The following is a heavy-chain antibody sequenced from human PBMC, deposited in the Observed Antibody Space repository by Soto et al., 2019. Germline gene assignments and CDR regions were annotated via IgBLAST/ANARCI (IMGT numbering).Heavy chain of an antibody. CDR3: AKDIEPWLPLGAFDI. Sequence: GALRLTCAASGFPFSSNAMSWVRLAPGKGLEWVSAISGSGGSTYYADSVKGRFTISRDNSKNTLYLQMNSLRAEDTAVYYCAKDIEPWLPLGAFDIWGQGTIVTVSS. D-gene: IGHD6-19*01. V-gene: IGHV3-23*01. CDR1: GFPFSSNA. CDR2: ISGSGGST. J-gene: IGHJ3*02.